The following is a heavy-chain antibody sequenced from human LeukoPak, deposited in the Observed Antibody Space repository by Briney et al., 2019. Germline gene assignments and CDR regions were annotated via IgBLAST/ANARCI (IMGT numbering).Heavy chain of an antibody. J-gene: IGHJ5*02. CDR1: GGSISSYY. CDR3: ARYLGIAARLDP. Sequence: PETLSLTCTVSGGSISSYYWSWIRQPPGKGLEWIGYIYYSGSTNYNPSLKSRVTISVDTSKNQFSLKLSSVTAADTAVYYCARYLGIAARLDPWGQGTLVTVSS. V-gene: IGHV4-59*01. D-gene: IGHD6-6*01. CDR2: IYYSGST.